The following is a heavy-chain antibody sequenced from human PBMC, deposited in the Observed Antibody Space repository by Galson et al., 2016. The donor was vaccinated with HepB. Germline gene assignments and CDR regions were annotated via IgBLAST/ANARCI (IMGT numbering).Heavy chain of an antibody. CDR1: GFTFSNYA. Sequence: SLRLSCAASGFTFSNYAVSWVRQAPGKGLEWVSVISGVGTTKYYADSVKGRFTVSGDTSNNTLYLKMNSLRADDTAMYFCARDSTGIGDCATTACCGWLAPWGQGTLVTVSS. D-gene: IGHD5-24*01. CDR3: ARDSTGIGDCATTACCGWLAP. J-gene: IGHJ5*02. V-gene: IGHV3-23*01. CDR2: ISGVGTTK.